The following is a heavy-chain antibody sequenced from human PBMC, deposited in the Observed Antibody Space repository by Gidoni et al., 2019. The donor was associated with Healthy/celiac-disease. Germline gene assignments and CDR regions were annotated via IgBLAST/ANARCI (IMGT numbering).Heavy chain of an antibody. V-gene: IGHV1-3*01. Sequence: QVQLVQSGAEVKKPGASVKVSCKASGNTFTYYSIHWVRQAPGQRLQWMGCLNAANQNTQYSQNFQGRVSITRDAAATTAYMELSSLTPEDTAVYYCARSLGWFGGLDPFDVWGQGTMVTVSS. D-gene: IGHD3-10*01. CDR3: ARSLGWFGGLDPFDV. CDR1: GNTFTYYS. CDR2: LNAANQNT. J-gene: IGHJ3*01.